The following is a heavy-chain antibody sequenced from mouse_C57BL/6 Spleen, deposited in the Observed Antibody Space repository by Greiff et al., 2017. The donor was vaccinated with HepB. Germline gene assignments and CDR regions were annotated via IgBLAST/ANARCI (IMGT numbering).Heavy chain of an antibody. D-gene: IGHD1-1*01. CDR3: ARPYSGGGPFAY. CDR1: GFTFSDYG. Sequence: DVMLVESGGGLVKPGGSLKLSCAASGFTFSDYGMHWVRQAPEKGLEWVAYISSGSSTIYYADTVKGRFTISRDNAKNTLFLQRTSLRSEDTAMYYCARPYSGGGPFAYWGQGTLVTVSA. V-gene: IGHV5-17*01. J-gene: IGHJ3*01. CDR2: ISSGSSTI.